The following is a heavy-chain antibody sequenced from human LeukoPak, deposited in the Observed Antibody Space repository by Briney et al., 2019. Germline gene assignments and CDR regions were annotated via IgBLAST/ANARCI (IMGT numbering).Heavy chain of an antibody. CDR1: GFTFSSYW. V-gene: IGHV3-74*01. J-gene: IGHJ4*02. CDR2: INTDGSST. D-gene: IGHD2-2*01. Sequence: GGSLRLSCAASGFTFSSYWMHWVRQAPGKGLVWVSRINTDGSSTNYADSVEGRFTMSRDDAKNTLYLQMNNLTAEDTAVYYCTRGSSTSSQDWGQGTLVTVSS. CDR3: TRGSSTSSQD.